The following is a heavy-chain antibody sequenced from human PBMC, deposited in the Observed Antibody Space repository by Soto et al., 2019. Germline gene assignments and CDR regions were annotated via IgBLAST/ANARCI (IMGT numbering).Heavy chain of an antibody. Sequence: GGSLRLSCAASGFTFSSYCMSWVRQAPGKGLEWVANIKQDGSEKYYVDSVKGRFTISRDNAKNSLYLQMNSLRAEDTAVYYCARAGYYYDSSGYTYYFDYWGQGTLVTVSS. D-gene: IGHD3-22*01. V-gene: IGHV3-7*01. CDR3: ARAGYYYDSSGYTYYFDY. CDR2: IKQDGSEK. J-gene: IGHJ4*02. CDR1: GFTFSSYC.